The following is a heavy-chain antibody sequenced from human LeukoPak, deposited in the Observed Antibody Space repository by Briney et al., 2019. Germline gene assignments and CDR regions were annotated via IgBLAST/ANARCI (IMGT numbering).Heavy chain of an antibody. CDR1: GGSISSYY. V-gene: IGHV4-59*08. D-gene: IGHD6-13*01. J-gene: IGHJ4*02. CDR2: IHYSGST. CDR3: ARRALGIAAAEDY. Sequence: SETLSLTCTVSGGSISSYYWSWIRQPPGRGLGWIGYIHYSGSTNYNPSLKSRVTISVDTSKNQFSLKLSSVTAADTAVYYCARRALGIAAAEDYWGQGTLVTVSS.